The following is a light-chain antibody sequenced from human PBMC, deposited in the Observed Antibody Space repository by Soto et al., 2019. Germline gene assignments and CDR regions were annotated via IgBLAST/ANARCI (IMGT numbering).Light chain of an antibody. V-gene: IGKV3-11*01. Sequence: EIVLTQSPATLSLSPGERATLSCRASQSVSSNLAWYQQKPGQAPSLLIYGASKRATGIPARFSGSGSGTDFTLTISSLEPEDFAVYFCQQHNNWPTFGQGTRLEIK. J-gene: IGKJ5*01. CDR1: QSVSSN. CDR2: GAS. CDR3: QQHNNWPT.